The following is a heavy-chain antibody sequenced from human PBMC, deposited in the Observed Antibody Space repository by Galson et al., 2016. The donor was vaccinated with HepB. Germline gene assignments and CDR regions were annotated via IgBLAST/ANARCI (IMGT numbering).Heavy chain of an antibody. V-gene: IGHV3-23*01. CDR2: MSGSGGTT. J-gene: IGHJ4*02. D-gene: IGHD6-19*01. Sequence: SLRLSCAVSGLTFSSYGMSWVRQAPGKGLEWVSTMSGSGGTTYYADSVKGRFTISRDNSRNTVFLQMNSLTAEDTAVYYCAKAPSGWSYYFDYWGQGILVTVSS. CDR1: GLTFSSYG. CDR3: AKAPSGWSYYFDY.